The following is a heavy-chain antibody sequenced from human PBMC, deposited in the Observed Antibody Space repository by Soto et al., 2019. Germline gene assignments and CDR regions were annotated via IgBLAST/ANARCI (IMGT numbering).Heavy chain of an antibody. CDR1: ASSISTSTYY. CDR2: IYCSGST. Sequence: SQTLSRTWTLAASSISTSTYYWRWIRQPPGKGLAWIGNIYCSGSTFYTPSLKRRVPISVDTSKSQLSLKLRSVTATDTALYYCARHEGATDRLFDYRGQGRLVTVSS. J-gene: IGHJ4*02. V-gene: IGHV4-39*01. CDR3: ARHEGATDRLFDY.